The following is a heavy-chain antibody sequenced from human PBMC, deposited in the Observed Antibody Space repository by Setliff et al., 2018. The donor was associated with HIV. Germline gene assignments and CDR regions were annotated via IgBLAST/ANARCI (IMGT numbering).Heavy chain of an antibody. J-gene: IGHJ3*02. V-gene: IGHV4-61*02. CDR2: IYTSGTT. Sequence: SETLSLTCTVSGGSISSGGFYRYWIRQPAGKGLEWIGRIYTSGTTNYNPSLKSRVTISMDTSKSQFSLRLTSVTAADTAVYYCAGQDIGAVPALGAFDIWGQGTMVTVSS. CDR3: AGQDIGAVPALGAFDI. D-gene: IGHD2-2*01. CDR1: GGSISSGGFY.